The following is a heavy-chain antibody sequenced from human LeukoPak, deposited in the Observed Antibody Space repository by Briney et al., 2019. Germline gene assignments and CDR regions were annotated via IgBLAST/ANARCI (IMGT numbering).Heavy chain of an antibody. CDR2: ISGSGGST. Sequence: GGSLRLSCAASGFTFSSYAMSWVRQAPGKGLEWVSAISGSGGSTYYADSVEGRFTISRDNSKNTLYLQMNSLRAEDTAVYYGAKDRDYDDSYSAMDVWGQGTTVTVSS. V-gene: IGHV3-23*01. J-gene: IGHJ6*02. D-gene: IGHD4-17*01. CDR3: AKDRDYDDSYSAMDV. CDR1: GFTFSSYA.